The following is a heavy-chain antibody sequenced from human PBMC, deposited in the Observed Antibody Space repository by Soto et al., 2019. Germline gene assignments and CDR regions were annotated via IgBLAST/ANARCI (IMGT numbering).Heavy chain of an antibody. J-gene: IGHJ3*01. CDR3: SKSTIAPRLFMYPLAY. D-gene: IGHD6-6*01. V-gene: IGHV4-34*08. Sequence: SETLSLTCAVYGGTFSAYYWSWIRQHPGKGLEWIGEIDHSGRTNFNPSLRSRVTISVDTSKNQFSLKLISVSAADTPVFYCSKSTIAPRLFMYPLAYWGQGTMVTVSS. CDR1: GGTFSAYY. CDR2: IDHSGRT.